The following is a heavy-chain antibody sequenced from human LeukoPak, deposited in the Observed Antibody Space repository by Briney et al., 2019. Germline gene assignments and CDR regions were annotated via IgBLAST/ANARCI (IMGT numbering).Heavy chain of an antibody. CDR3: ARRVDGYSLFDY. V-gene: IGHV4-61*08. Sequence: PSETLSLTCTVSGGSISSGGYYWSWIRQSPGKGLEWIGYIYYSGSTNYNPSLKSRVTISVDTSKNQFSLKLSSVTAADTAVYYCARRVDGYSLFDYWGQGTLVTVSS. J-gene: IGHJ4*02. D-gene: IGHD5-24*01. CDR1: GGSISSGGYY. CDR2: IYYSGST.